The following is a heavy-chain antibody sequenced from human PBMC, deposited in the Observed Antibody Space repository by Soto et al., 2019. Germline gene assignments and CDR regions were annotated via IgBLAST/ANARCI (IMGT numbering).Heavy chain of an antibody. J-gene: IGHJ4*02. CDR1: GYTFTSYG. CDR2: ISAYNGNT. CDR3: ARVQEITMIVVVITHFDY. Sequence: QVQLVQSGAEVKKPGASVKVSCKASGYTFTSYGISWVRQAPGQGLEWMGWISAYNGNTNNAQKLQGRVTMTTDTSTSTAYMELRSLRSDDTAVYYCARVQEITMIVVVITHFDYWGQGTLVTVSS. D-gene: IGHD3-22*01. V-gene: IGHV1-18*01.